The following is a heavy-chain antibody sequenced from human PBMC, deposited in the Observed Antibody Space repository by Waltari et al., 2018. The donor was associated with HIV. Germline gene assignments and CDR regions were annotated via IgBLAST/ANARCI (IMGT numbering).Heavy chain of an antibody. J-gene: IGHJ5*02. CDR1: GGSISSSSYY. D-gene: IGHD1-26*01. Sequence: QLQLQESGPGLVKPSETLSLTCTVSGGSISSSSYYWGWIRQPPGKGLEWIGSIYYSGSTYYNPSLKSRVTISVDTSKNQFSLKLSSVTAADTAVYYCARVGSTTEGVDPWGQGTLVTVSS. V-gene: IGHV4-39*07. CDR2: IYYSGST. CDR3: ARVGSTTEGVDP.